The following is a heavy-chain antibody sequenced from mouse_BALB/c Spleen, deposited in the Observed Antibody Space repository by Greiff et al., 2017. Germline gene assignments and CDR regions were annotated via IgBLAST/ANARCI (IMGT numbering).Heavy chain of an antibody. CDR1: GFTFSSYA. Sequence: EVMLVESGGGLVKPGGSLKLSCAASGFTFSSYAMSWVRQTPEKRLEWVATISSGGSYTYYPDSVKGRFTISRDNAKNTLYLQMSSLRSEDTAMYYCARQGGSGSFTATFAYWGQGTLVTVSA. V-gene: IGHV5-9-3*01. J-gene: IGHJ3*01. CDR2: ISSGGSYT. D-gene: IGHD1-2*01. CDR3: ARQGGSGSFTATFAY.